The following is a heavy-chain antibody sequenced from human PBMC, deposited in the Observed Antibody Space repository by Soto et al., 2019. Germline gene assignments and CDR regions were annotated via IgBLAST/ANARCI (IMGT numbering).Heavy chain of an antibody. CDR3: ARLSVFGAVFITYYFDY. CDR1: GGSIANGGYY. J-gene: IGHJ4*02. V-gene: IGHV4-31*03. D-gene: IGHD3-3*01. Sequence: SETLSLTCTVSGGSIANGGYYWSWIRQRPGVGLEWIGNVYNTGSTNLTPSLRSRVTISLDTSKNQFSLELRSVTAADTAVYYCARLSVFGAVFITYYFDYWGQGALVTVS. CDR2: VYNTGST.